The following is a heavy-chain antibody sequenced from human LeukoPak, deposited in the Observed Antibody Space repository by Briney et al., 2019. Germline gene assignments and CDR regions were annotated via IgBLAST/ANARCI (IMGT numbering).Heavy chain of an antibody. CDR2: ISGSGGST. CDR1: GFTFSSYA. Sequence: GGSLRLSCAASGFTFSSYAMSWVRQAPGKGLEWVSAISGSGGSTYYADSVKGRFTISRDSSKNTLYLQMNSLRAEDTAVYYCAKVHDFYCSGGSCYLDYWGQGTLVTVYS. CDR3: AKVHDFYCSGGSCYLDY. V-gene: IGHV3-23*01. J-gene: IGHJ4*02. D-gene: IGHD2-15*01.